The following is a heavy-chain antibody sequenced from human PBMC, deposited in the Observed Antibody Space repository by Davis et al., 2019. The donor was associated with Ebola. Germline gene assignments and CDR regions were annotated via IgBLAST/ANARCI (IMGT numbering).Heavy chain of an antibody. CDR1: GGSISSYY. D-gene: IGHD3-22*01. CDR3: ARVRAGSSGFYSLDY. CDR2: IYYSGST. J-gene: IGHJ4*02. V-gene: IGHV4-59*08. Sequence: PSETLSLTCTVSGGSISSYYWSWIRQPPGKGLEWIGYIYYSGSTNYNPSLKSRVTISVDTSKNQFSLKLSSVTAADTAVYYCARVRAGSSGFYSLDYWGQGTLVTVSS.